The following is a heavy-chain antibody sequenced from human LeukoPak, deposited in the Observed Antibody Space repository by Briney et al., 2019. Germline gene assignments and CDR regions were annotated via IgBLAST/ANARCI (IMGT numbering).Heavy chain of an antibody. D-gene: IGHD4-11*01. CDR1: GFTFSVAW. Sequence: PGGSLRLSCAASGFTFSVAWMSWVRQAPGKGLEWVGRIKSNSDGGTTDYAAPVKGRFTISRDHSKSTLYLQMNSLKIEDTAVYYCATIMTTVTMAYDYWGQGTLVTVSS. CDR3: ATIMTTVTMAYDY. V-gene: IGHV3-15*01. CDR2: IKSNSDGGTT. J-gene: IGHJ4*02.